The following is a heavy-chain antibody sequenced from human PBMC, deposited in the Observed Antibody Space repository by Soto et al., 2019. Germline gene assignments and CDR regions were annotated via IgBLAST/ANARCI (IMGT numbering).Heavy chain of an antibody. Sequence: ASVKVSCKVSGYTLTELSMHWVRQAPGKGLEWMGGFDPEDGETIYTQKFQGRVTMTRNTSISTAYMELSSLRSEDTAVYYCARGNYYDSSGYYYAHYYYGMDVWGQGTTVTVSS. CDR2: FDPEDGET. J-gene: IGHJ6*02. CDR3: ARGNYYDSSGYYYAHYYYGMDV. D-gene: IGHD3-22*01. V-gene: IGHV1-24*01. CDR1: GYTLTELS.